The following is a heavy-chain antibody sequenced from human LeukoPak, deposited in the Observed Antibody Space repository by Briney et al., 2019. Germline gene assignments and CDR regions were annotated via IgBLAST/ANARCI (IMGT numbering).Heavy chain of an antibody. J-gene: IGHJ4*02. D-gene: IGHD4-17*01. V-gene: IGHV4-31*03. CDR2: IYYSGST. CDR1: GGSISSGGYY. Sequence: PSETLSLTCTVSGGSISSGGYYWSWIRQHPGKGLEWIGYIYYSGSTYYNPSLKSRVTISVDTSKNQFSLKLSSVTAADTAVYYCARGRGFSTVTPRRFDYWGQGTLVTVSS. CDR3: ARGRGFSTVTPRRFDY.